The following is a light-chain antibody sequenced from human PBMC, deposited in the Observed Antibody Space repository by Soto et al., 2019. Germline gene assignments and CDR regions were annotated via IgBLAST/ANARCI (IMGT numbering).Light chain of an antibody. CDR3: QQRFNFLS. CDR2: EAS. Sequence: EIILTQSTATLSLSPGERATLSCRASQSIATYLAWYQQKTGQAPRLLIYEASNRSTGIPAKFRGSGSGTYFTLTISSLEPEDVAVYYWQQRFNFLSLDGGTKVEIK. CDR1: QSIATY. V-gene: IGKV3-11*01. J-gene: IGKJ4*01.